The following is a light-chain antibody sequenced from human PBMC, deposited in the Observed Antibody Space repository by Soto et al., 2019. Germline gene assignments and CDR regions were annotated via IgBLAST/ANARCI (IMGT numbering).Light chain of an antibody. CDR2: GNS. J-gene: IGLJ2*01. Sequence: QSVLTQPPSVSGAPGQRVTISCTGSSSNIGAGYDVHWYQQLPGTAPKLLIYGNSHRPSGVPDRFSGSKSGTSASLAITGLQAEDEADYYCQSYDSSLSVVFGGRTQLTVL. CDR3: QSYDSSLSVV. CDR1: SSNIGAGYD. V-gene: IGLV1-40*01.